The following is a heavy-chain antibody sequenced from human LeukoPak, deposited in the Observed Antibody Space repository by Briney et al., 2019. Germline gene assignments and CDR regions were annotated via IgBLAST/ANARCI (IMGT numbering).Heavy chain of an antibody. CDR1: GGSISSYY. Sequence: PSETLSLTCTVSGGSISSYYWSWIRQPPGKGLEWIGYIYYSGSINYNPSLKSRVTISVDTSKNQFSLKLSSVTAADTAVYYCARGSYYYDSSGRKYYFDYWGQGTLVTVSS. V-gene: IGHV4-59*01. CDR2: IYYSGSI. J-gene: IGHJ4*02. CDR3: ARGSYYYDSSGRKYYFDY. D-gene: IGHD3-22*01.